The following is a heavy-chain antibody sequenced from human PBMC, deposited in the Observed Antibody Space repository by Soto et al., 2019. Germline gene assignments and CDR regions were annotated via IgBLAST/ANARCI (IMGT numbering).Heavy chain of an antibody. Sequence: PSETLSLTCNVSTGSIFSHSYYWAWIRQPPGKGLEWIGEINHSGSTNYNPSLKSRVTISVDTSKNQFSLKLSSVTAADTAVYYCARGRTHIVYSSSWYPSVPTFNWFDPWGQGTLVTVSS. CDR1: TGSIFSHSYY. D-gene: IGHD6-13*01. V-gene: IGHV4-39*07. J-gene: IGHJ5*02. CDR3: ARGRTHIVYSSSWYPSVPTFNWFDP. CDR2: INHSGST.